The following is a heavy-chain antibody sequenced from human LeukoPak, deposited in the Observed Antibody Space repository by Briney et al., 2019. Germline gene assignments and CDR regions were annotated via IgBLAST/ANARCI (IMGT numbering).Heavy chain of an antibody. Sequence: GGSLRLSCAASGFTFSSYAMHWVRQAPGKGLEWVAVISYDGSNKYYADSVKGRFTISRDNSKNTLYLQMNSLRAEDTAVYYCASLFGVVNLEDYWGQGTLVTVSS. V-gene: IGHV3-30*14. CDR3: ASLFGVVNLEDY. J-gene: IGHJ4*02. D-gene: IGHD3-3*01. CDR2: ISYDGSNK. CDR1: GFTFSSYA.